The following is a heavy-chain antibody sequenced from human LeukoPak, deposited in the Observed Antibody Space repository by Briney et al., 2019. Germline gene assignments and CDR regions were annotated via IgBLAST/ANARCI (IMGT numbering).Heavy chain of an antibody. Sequence: SETLSLTCAVYGGSFSGYYWSWIRQPPGKGLEWIGEINHSGSTNYNPSLKSRVTISVDTSKNQFSLKLSSATAVDTAVYYCASGSLSWPRGYYYYYGMDVWGQGTTVTVSS. CDR1: GGSFSGYY. CDR3: ASGSLSWPRGYYYYYGMDV. CDR2: INHSGST. J-gene: IGHJ6*02. D-gene: IGHD6-13*01. V-gene: IGHV4-34*01.